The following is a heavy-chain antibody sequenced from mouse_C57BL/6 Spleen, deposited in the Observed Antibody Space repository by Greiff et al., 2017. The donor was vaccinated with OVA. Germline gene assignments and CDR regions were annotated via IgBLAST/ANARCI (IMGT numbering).Heavy chain of an antibody. V-gene: IGHV5-6*01. CDR1: GFTFSSYG. J-gene: IGHJ2*01. CDR3: ARPDYCGSSYLDY. D-gene: IGHD1-1*01. Sequence: EVKLVESGGDLVKPGGSLKLSCAASGFTFSSYGMSWVRQTPDKRLEWVATISSGGSYTYYPDSVKGRFTISRDNAKNTLYLQMSRLKSEDTAMYYCARPDYCGSSYLDYWGQGTTLTVSS. CDR2: ISSGGSYT.